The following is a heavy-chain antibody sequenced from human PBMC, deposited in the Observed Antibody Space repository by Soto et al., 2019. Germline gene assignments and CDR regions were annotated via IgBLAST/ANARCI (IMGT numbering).Heavy chain of an antibody. CDR3: AGKTTVTTFDVGWFDP. Sequence: QVQLQESGPGLVKPSQTLSLTCTVSGDSISSGYYYWTWIRQPTGKGLEWIGYAYYSGSTYYNPSLKSRVTITVDTSKNQFALKVNSVTVADTAVYYCAGKTTVTTFDVGWFDPWGQGTLVTVSS. D-gene: IGHD4-17*01. CDR1: GDSISSGYYY. CDR2: AYYSGST. J-gene: IGHJ5*02. V-gene: IGHV4-30-4*01.